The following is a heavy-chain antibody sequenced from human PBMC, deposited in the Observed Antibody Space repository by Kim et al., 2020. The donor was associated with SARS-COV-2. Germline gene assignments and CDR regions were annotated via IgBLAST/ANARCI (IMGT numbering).Heavy chain of an antibody. Sequence: SETLSLTCAVSGGSISSGGYSWSWIRQPPGKGLEWIGYIYHSGSTYYNPSLKSRVTISVDRSKNQFSLKLSSVTAADTAVYYCARGGYSYGSDWFDPWGQGTLVTVSS. CDR3: ARGGYSYGSDWFDP. D-gene: IGHD5-18*01. J-gene: IGHJ5*02. CDR1: GGSISSGGYS. V-gene: IGHV4-30-2*01. CDR2: IYHSGST.